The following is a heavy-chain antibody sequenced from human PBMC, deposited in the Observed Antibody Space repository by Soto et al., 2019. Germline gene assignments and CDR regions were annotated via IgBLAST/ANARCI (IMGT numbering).Heavy chain of an antibody. D-gene: IGHD2-2*01. CDR3: AREVGYYSATRRNLYFDY. J-gene: IGHJ4*02. V-gene: IGHV4-34*01. CDR2: INHTGGS. CDR1: GGSFSGYY. Sequence: SETLSLTCAVSGGSFSGYYWSWVRQTPGKGLEWIGDINHTGGSNYNPSLKSRVMISVDTAKAQFSLNVTSATAADTAVYYCAREVGYYSATRRNLYFDYWGPGTLVTVSS.